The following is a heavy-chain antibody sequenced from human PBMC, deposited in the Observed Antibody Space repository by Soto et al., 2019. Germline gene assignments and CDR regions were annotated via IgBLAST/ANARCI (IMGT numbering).Heavy chain of an antibody. D-gene: IGHD6-19*01. CDR3: AHILHTSGWYAGDS. V-gene: IGHV2-5*02. Sequence: QITLKESGPTLVKPTQTLTLTCTFSGFSLNTHGVGVGWIRQPPGKALEWLALIYWDNDKRYSPSLKSRLTITRDNSSNQVVLIMTNMDPVDTATYYCAHILHTSGWYAGDSWGQGILVTVSS. CDR2: IYWDNDK. J-gene: IGHJ4*02. CDR1: GFSLNTHGVG.